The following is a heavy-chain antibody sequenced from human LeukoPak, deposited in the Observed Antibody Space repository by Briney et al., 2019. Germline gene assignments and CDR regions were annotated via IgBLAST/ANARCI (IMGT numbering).Heavy chain of an antibody. V-gene: IGHV3-30*18. Sequence: GRSLRLSCAASGFSFSSSGMHWVRQAPGKGLEWVAVISYDGSNKYYADSVKGRFTISRDNSKNTLYLQMNSLRAEETAVYYCAKDQIGWAPGYVSGPLDQWGQGTLVTVSS. CDR2: ISYDGSNK. CDR3: AKDQIGWAPGYVSGPLDQ. CDR1: GFSFSSSG. D-gene: IGHD6-19*01. J-gene: IGHJ4*02.